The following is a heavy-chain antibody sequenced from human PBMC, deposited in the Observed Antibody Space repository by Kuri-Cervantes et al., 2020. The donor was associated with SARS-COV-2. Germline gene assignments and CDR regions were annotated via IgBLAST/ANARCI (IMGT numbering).Heavy chain of an antibody. J-gene: IGHJ4*02. CDR2: IYYSGST. Sequence: SCTVSGGSISSGDYYWSWIRQPPGKGLGWIGYIYYSGSTYYNPSLKSRVTISVDTSKNQFSLKLSSVTAADTAVYYCARVVGYSSSPMNFDYWGQGTLVTVSS. V-gene: IGHV4-30-4*08. CDR1: GGSISSGDYY. CDR3: ARVVGYSSSPMNFDY. D-gene: IGHD6-6*01.